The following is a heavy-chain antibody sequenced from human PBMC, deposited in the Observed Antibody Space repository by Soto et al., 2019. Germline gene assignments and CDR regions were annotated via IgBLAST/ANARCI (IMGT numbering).Heavy chain of an antibody. CDR3: ARDGNFAFLGYSFAFDF. Sequence: QVQLVQSGAEVKKPGASVRVSCEASGYRFTAYYIHWVRQAPGQGLEWMGRMNLDTGGTTYAQKFQGRVTMTRDTSINTAYMEVISLKSDDTAIYYCARDGNFAFLGYSFAFDFWGQGTLFTVSS. CDR1: GYRFTAYY. V-gene: IGHV1-2*06. J-gene: IGHJ4*02. D-gene: IGHD5-18*01. CDR2: MNLDTGGT.